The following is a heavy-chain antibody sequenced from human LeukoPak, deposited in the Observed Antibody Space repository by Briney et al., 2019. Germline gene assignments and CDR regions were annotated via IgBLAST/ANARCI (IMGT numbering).Heavy chain of an antibody. J-gene: IGHJ4*02. Sequence: SETLSLTCTVSGGSISSGSYYWSWIRQPAGKGLEWIGRIYTSGSTNYNPSLKSRVTISVDTSKNQFSLKLSSVTAADTAVYYCARKRHRYSSGRGPFDYWGQGALVTVSS. CDR3: ARKRHRYSSGRGPFDY. D-gene: IGHD6-19*01. CDR1: GGSISSGSYY. V-gene: IGHV4-61*02. CDR2: IYTSGST.